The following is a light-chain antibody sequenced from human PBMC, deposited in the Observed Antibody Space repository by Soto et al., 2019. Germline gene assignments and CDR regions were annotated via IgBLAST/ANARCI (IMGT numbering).Light chain of an antibody. CDR3: QQDGRRTWT. Sequence: EIVLTQSPGTLSLSPGERATLSCRASQSVSSSYLAWYQQKPGQAPRLLIYGASSRATGIPDRFSGSGSGTDFTLTISRLEPEDFAVYYCQQDGRRTWTFGQGTKVEIK. CDR1: QSVSSSY. J-gene: IGKJ1*01. V-gene: IGKV3-20*01. CDR2: GAS.